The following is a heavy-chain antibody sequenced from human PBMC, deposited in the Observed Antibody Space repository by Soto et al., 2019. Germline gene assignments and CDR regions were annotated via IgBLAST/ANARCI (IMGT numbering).Heavy chain of an antibody. Sequence: GESLKISCKGSGYSFTSYWIGWVRQMPGKGLEWMGIIYPGDSDTRYSPSFQGQVTISADKSISTAYLQWSSLKASDTAMYYCARYVDTAMVYYYYGMDVWGQGTTVTVSS. V-gene: IGHV5-51*01. CDR2: IYPGDSDT. J-gene: IGHJ6*02. D-gene: IGHD5-18*01. CDR1: GYSFTSYW. CDR3: ARYVDTAMVYYYYGMDV.